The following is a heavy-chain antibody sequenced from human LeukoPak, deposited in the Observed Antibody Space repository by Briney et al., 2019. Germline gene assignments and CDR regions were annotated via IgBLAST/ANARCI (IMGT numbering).Heavy chain of an antibody. CDR2: IRSDGSDT. CDR1: GFTFSDTW. V-gene: IGHV3-74*01. CDR3: ARTFYDSSGYAYYYYYYMDV. D-gene: IGHD3-22*01. J-gene: IGHJ6*03. Sequence: GGSLRLSCAASGFTFSDTWMHWVRQAPGEGLVWVSRIRSDGSDTRYAESVKGRFTISRDNAKNTLYLQMNSLRAEDTAVYYCARTFYDSSGYAYYYYYYMDVWGKGTTVTVSS.